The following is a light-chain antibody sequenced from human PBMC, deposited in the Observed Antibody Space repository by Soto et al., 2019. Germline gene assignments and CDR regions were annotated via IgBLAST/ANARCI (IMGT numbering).Light chain of an antibody. J-gene: IGLJ3*02. CDR2: QVS. CDR3: ASHTTSATWV. Sequence: QSALTQAASASGSPGQSITISCSGTSSDVGAYDFVSWYQQHPGKAPKLIIFQVSNRPSGVSSRFSASKSGNTASLTISGLQTEDEADYYCASHTTSATWVFGGGTKLTVL. V-gene: IGLV2-14*01. CDR1: SSDVGAYDF.